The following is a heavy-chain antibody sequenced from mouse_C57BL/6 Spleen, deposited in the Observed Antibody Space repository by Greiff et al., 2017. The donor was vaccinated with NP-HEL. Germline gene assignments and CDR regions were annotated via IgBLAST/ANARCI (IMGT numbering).Heavy chain of an antibody. CDR2: INPGSGGT. D-gene: IGHD1-1*01. CDR1: GYAFTNYL. V-gene: IGHV1-54*01. CDR3: ARSEVLRYYFDY. Sequence: QVQLKESGAELVRPGTSVKVSCKASGYAFTNYLIEWVKQRPGQGLEWIGVINPGSGGTNYNEKFKGKATLTADKSSSTAYMQLSSLTSEDSAVYFCARSEVLRYYFDYWGQGTTLTVSS. J-gene: IGHJ2*01.